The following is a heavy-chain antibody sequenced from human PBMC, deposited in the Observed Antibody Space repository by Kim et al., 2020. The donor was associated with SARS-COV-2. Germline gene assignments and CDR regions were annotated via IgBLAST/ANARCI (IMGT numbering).Heavy chain of an antibody. V-gene: IGHV3-30*03. Sequence: RQAPGKGLEWVAFITNDGINKYYADSVKCRFIVSRDISRNTLYLQMNSLREEDTALYYCARGANYCFDYWGQGALVTCSS. CDR2: ITNDGINK. J-gene: IGHJ4*02. D-gene: IGHD2-15*01. CDR3: ARGANYCFDY.